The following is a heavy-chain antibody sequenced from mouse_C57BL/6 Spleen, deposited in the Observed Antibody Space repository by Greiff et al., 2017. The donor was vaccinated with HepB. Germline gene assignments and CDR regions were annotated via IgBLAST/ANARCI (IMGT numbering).Heavy chain of an antibody. J-gene: IGHJ3*01. D-gene: IGHD1-1*01. CDR3: ARHYGSSPWFAY. CDR1: GYTFTSYW. CDR2: IYPGSGST. Sequence: VQLQQPGAELVKPGASVKMSCKASGYTFTSYWITWVKQRPGQGLEWIGDIYPGSGSTNYNEKFKSKATLTVDTSSSTAYMQLSSLTSEDSAVYYCARHYGSSPWFAYWGQGTLVTVSA. V-gene: IGHV1-55*01.